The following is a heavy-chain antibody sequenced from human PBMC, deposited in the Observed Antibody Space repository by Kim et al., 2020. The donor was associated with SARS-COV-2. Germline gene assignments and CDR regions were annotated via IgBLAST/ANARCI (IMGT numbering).Heavy chain of an antibody. CDR1: GGSISSSSYY. Sequence: SETLSLTCTVSGGSISSSSYYWGWIRQPPGKGLEWIGSIYYSGSTYYNPSLKSRVTISVDTSKNQFSLKLSSVTAADTAVYYCARHGVLDIAVAGTKRYFDLWGRGTLVTVSS. CDR2: IYYSGST. D-gene: IGHD6-19*01. J-gene: IGHJ2*01. V-gene: IGHV4-39*01. CDR3: ARHGVLDIAVAGTKRYFDL.